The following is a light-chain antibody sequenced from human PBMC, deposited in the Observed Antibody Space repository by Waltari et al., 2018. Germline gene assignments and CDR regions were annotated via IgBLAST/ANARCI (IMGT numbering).Light chain of an antibody. CDR1: QSVSKY. CDR2: DAS. V-gene: IGKV3-20*01. CDR3: QKYGTLPAT. J-gene: IGKJ1*01. Sequence: EIVLTQSPGTLSLSPGERATLSCRASQSVSKYLAWYQQKVGQPPRLLIYDASTRATGIPDGFIGSGFGTDFSLTISRLEPEDFAVYYCQKYGTLPATFGQGTKVEI.